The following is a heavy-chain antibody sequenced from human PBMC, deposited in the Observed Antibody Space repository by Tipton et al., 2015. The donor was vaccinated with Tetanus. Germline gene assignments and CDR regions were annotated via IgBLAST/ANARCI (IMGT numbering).Heavy chain of an antibody. CDR1: GASISSGGYF. Sequence: TLSLTCSVSGASISSGGYFWNWIRHRPGKGLEWIGYIYYSGSTSYNPSLKSRVTISVDTSKNQLSLKLTSVTAADTAVYYCATMTPVDWYFDLWGRGTLVTVSS. CDR3: ATMTPVDWYFDL. V-gene: IGHV4-61*08. CDR2: IYYSGST. D-gene: IGHD4-23*01. J-gene: IGHJ2*01.